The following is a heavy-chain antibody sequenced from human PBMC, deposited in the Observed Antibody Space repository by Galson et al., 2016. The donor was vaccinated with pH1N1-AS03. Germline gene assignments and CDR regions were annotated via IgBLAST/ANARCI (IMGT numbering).Heavy chain of an antibody. CDR3: ARGPVSYSNYWFPPPDY. V-gene: IGHV3-64*01. J-gene: IGHJ4*02. D-gene: IGHD6-13*01. CDR1: GFTFSDYA. CDR2: ISGNGFST. Sequence: SLRLSCAAFGFTFSDYAMHWVRQAPGKGLEYVSVISGNGFSTYYANSVKGRFTISRDNSKNTLYLQMGSLRTEDMAVYYCARGPVSYSNYWFPPPDYWGQGTLVTVSS.